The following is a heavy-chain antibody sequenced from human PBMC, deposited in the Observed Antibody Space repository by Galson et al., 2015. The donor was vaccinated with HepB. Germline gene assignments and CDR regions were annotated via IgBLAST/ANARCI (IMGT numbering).Heavy chain of an antibody. CDR2: FDPGDGET. CDR3: AMTGYSKYYFDY. J-gene: IGHJ4*02. D-gene: IGHD3-9*01. CDR1: GYTLTELS. V-gene: IGHV1-24*01. Sequence: SVKVSCKVSGYTLTELSMHWVRQAPGKGLEWMGGFDPGDGETIYAQKFQGRVTMTEDTSTDTAYMELSSLRSEDTAVYYCAMTGYSKYYFDYWGQGTLVTVSS.